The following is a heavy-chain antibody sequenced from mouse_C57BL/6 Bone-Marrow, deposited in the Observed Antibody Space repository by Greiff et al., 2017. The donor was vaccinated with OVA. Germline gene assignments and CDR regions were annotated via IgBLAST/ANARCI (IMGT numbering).Heavy chain of an antibody. V-gene: IGHV5-17*01. CDR1: GFTFSDYG. CDR3: ARRGITTGWDYFDY. J-gene: IGHJ2*01. D-gene: IGHD1-1*01. CDR2: ISSGSSTI. Sequence: EVQRVESGGGLVKPGGSLKLSCAASGFTFSDYGMHWVRQAPEKGLEWVAYISSGSSTIYYADTVKGRFTISRDNAKNTLFLQMTSLRSEDTAMYYCARRGITTGWDYFDYWGQGTTLTVSS.